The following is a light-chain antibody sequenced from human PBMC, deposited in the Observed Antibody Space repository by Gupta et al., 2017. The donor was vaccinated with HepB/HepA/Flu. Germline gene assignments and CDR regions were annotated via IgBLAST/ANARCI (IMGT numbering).Light chain of an antibody. CDR2: LGS. Sequence: DIVMTQSPLSLSVTPGEAASISCRSSRSLRHSNGYNYLDWYLQKPGQSPQLLIYLGSNRASGVPDRCSGSGSETDFTFKISRVEAEDAGVYYHKQAIQTVCSFGQGTKLEIK. CDR3: KQAIQTVCS. J-gene: IGKJ2*04. CDR1: RSLRHSNGYNY. V-gene: IGKV2-28*01.